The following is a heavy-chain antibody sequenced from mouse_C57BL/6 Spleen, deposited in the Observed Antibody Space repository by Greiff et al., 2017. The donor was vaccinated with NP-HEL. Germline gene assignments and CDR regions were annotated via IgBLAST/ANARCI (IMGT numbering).Heavy chain of an antibody. CDR3: AREGTFTTVVATRYFDV. D-gene: IGHD1-1*01. CDR2: INPSSGYT. V-gene: IGHV1-4*01. J-gene: IGHJ1*03. CDR1: GYTFTSYT. Sequence: QVQLQQSGAELARPGASVKMSCKASGYTFTSYTMHWVKQRPGQGLEWIGYINPSSGYTKYNQKFKDKATLTADKSSSTAYMQLSSLTSEDSAVYYCAREGTFTTVVATRYFDVWGTGTTVTVSS.